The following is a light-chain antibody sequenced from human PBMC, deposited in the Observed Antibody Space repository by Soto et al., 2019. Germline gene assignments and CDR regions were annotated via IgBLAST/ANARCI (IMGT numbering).Light chain of an antibody. CDR1: SSDVGGYNY. J-gene: IGLJ1*01. CDR2: GVI. CDR3: SSYTSSSTPYV. V-gene: IGLV2-14*01. Sequence: QSALTQPASVSGSPGRSITIPSTGPSSDVGGYNYVSWYQQHPGKAPKLMIFGVINRPSGVSNRFSGSKSGNTASLTISGLQAEDEADYYCSSYTSSSTPYVFGTGTKLTVL.